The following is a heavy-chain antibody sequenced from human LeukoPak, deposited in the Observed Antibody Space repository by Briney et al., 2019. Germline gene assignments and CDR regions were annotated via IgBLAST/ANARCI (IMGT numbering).Heavy chain of an antibody. V-gene: IGHV4-34*01. J-gene: IGHJ4*01. Sequence: SETLSLTCTVSGGSISSYYWSWIRQPPGKGLEWIGEINHSGSTNYNPSLKSRVTISVDTSKNQFSLRLSSVTAADTAVYYCARVAHGNRXYXDXWXXXTLVSVS. CDR1: GGSISSYY. D-gene: IGHD1-14*01. CDR3: ARVAHGNRXYXDX. CDR2: INHSGST.